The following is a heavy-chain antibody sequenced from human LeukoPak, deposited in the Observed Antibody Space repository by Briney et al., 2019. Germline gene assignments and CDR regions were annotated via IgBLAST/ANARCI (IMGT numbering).Heavy chain of an antibody. J-gene: IGHJ6*03. CDR3: ARDRYWSYGYYYMDV. Sequence: GGSLRLSCAASGFTFSSYEMNWVRQAPGKGLEWVSYISSSGSTIYYADSVKGRFTISRDNAKNSLYLQMNSLRAEDTAVYYCARDRYWSYGYYYMDVWGKGTTVTVSS. D-gene: IGHD1-7*01. CDR1: GFTFSSYE. V-gene: IGHV3-48*03. CDR2: ISSSGSTI.